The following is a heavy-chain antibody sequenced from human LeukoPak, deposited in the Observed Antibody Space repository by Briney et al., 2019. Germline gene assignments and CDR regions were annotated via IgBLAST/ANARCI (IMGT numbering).Heavy chain of an antibody. J-gene: IGHJ4*02. Sequence: SETLSLTCAVYGGSFSGYYWSWIRQPPGKGLEWIGEINHSGSTNYNPSLKSRVTISVDTSKNQFSLKLSSVTAADMAVYYCARGRRGWYHFDYWGQGTLVTVSS. CDR3: ARGRRGWYHFDY. V-gene: IGHV4-34*01. D-gene: IGHD6-19*01. CDR2: INHSGST. CDR1: GGSFSGYY.